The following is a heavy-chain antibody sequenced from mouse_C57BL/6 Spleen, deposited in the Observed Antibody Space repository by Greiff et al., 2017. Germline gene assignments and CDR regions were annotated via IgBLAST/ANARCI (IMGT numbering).Heavy chain of an antibody. V-gene: IGHV1-50*01. CDR1: GYTFTSYW. CDR2: IDPSDSYT. J-gene: IGHJ2*01. D-gene: IGHD1-1*01. Sequence: QVHVKQSGAELVKPGASVKLSCKASGYTFTSYWMQWVKQRPGQGLEWIGEIDPSDSYTNYNQKFKGKATLTVDTSSSTAYMQLSSLTSEDSAVYYCARWITTVVARDYWGQGTTLTVSS. CDR3: ARWITTVVARDY.